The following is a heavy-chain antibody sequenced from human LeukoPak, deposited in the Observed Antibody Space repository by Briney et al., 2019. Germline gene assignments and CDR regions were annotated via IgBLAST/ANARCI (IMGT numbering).Heavy chain of an antibody. CDR2: IIPIFGTA. J-gene: IGHJ4*02. V-gene: IGHV1-69*13. D-gene: IGHD1-26*01. CDR1: GYTFTGYY. CDR3: ARISGSYRVFDY. Sequence: SVKVSCKASGYTFTGYYMHWVRQAPGQGLEWMGGIIPIFGTANYAQKFQGRVTITAGESTSTAYMELSSLRSEDTAVYYCARISGSYRVFDYWGQGTLVTVSS.